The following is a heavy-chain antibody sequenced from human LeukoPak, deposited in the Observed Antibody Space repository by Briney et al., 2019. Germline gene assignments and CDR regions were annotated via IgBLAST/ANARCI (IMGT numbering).Heavy chain of an antibody. CDR2: IRSKAYGVTT. CDR1: VFTFSDYY. Sequence: PGGSLRLSCAASVFTFSDYYMSWVRQAPGKGLEWVGFIRSKAYGVTTEHAASVKGRFTISRDDSKSIAYLQMNSLKTEDTAVYYCSRADYYGSGSPISLDVWGKGTTVTVSS. V-gene: IGHV3-49*04. J-gene: IGHJ6*04. CDR3: SRADYYGSGSPISLDV. D-gene: IGHD3-10*01.